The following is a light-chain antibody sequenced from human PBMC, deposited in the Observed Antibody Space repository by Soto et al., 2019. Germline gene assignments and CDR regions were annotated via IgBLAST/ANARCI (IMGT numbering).Light chain of an antibody. CDR2: AAS. V-gene: IGKV1-17*01. J-gene: IGKJ4*01. CDR1: QNIKTY. Sequence: DIQMTQSPSSLSASVGDSVTIICRASQNIKTYLNWYQQKPGKAPNLLIYAASSLHSGVPSRFSGSGSGTDFALTITSLQAEDFATYYCQQLRSYPSTFGGGTKVDI. CDR3: QQLRSYPST.